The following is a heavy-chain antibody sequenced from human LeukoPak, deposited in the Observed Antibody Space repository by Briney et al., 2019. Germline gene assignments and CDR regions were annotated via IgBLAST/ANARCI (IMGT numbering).Heavy chain of an antibody. Sequence: ASVTVSCTASGGTFSSYAISWVRQAPGQGLEWMGGIIPIFGTANYAQKFQGRVTITADESTSTAYMELSSLRSEDTAVYYCARDSLIAVAGPYYYYYGMDVWGQGTTVTVSS. J-gene: IGHJ6*02. CDR1: GGTFSSYA. CDR2: IIPIFGTA. CDR3: ARDSLIAVAGPYYYYYGMDV. D-gene: IGHD6-19*01. V-gene: IGHV1-69*13.